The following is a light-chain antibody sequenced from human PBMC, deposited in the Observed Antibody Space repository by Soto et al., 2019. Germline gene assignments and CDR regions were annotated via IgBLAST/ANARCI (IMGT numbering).Light chain of an antibody. CDR1: QSVGGY. CDR2: GAS. V-gene: IGKV3-11*01. CDR3: QQRSNWPIT. Sequence: ETLITQSPATLSVSPGERATLSCRASQSVGGYLAWYQQRPGRSPRLLIYGASNRATGIPARFSGSGSGTDFTLTISSLEPEDFAVYYCQQRSNWPITFGQGTRLEIK. J-gene: IGKJ5*01.